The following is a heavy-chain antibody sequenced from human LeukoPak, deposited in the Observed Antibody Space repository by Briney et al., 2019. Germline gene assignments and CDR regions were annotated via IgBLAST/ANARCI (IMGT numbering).Heavy chain of an antibody. CDR2: ISYDGNNK. Sequence: PGRSLRLSCAASGFTFSSYAMHWVRQAPGKGLEWVAVISYDGNNKYYADSVKGRFTISRDNSKNTLYLQMNSLRAEDTAVYYCASSGIAAAGTGEVFDYWGQGTLVTVSS. V-gene: IGHV3-30-3*01. CDR3: ASSGIAAAGTGEVFDY. J-gene: IGHJ4*02. CDR1: GFTFSSYA. D-gene: IGHD6-13*01.